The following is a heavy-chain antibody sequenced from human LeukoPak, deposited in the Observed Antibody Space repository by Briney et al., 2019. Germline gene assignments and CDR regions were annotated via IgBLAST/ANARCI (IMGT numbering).Heavy chain of an antibody. J-gene: IGHJ1*01. CDR1: GYTFTTYD. CDR2: MNPDSGDT. D-gene: IGHD3-10*01. Sequence: ASVKVSCTASGYTFTTYDLNWVRQAPGQGLEWMGWMNPDSGDTGYAQKFQGRITMTRSTSISTAYLELSSLSTDDTAVYHCGRGHSDYYGSGTYPVVQHWGQGTLVTVSS. V-gene: IGHV1-8*01. CDR3: GRGHSDYYGSGTYPVVQH.